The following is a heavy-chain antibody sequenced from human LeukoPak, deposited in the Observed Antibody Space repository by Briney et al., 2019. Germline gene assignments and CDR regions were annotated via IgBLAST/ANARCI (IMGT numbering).Heavy chain of an antibody. CDR1: GGTFSSYA. V-gene: IGHV1-69*01. D-gene: IGHD3-16*01. CDR2: IIPIFGTA. Sequence: GSSVKVSCKASGGTFSSYAISWVRQAPGQGLEWMGGIIPIFGTANYAQKFQGRVTITADESTSTAYMEPSSLRSEDTAVYYCASRSRTHYVRFDYWGQGTLVTVSS. J-gene: IGHJ4*02. CDR3: ASRSRTHYVRFDY.